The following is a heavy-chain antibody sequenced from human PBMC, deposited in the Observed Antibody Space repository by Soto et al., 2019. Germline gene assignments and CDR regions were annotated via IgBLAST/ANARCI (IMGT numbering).Heavy chain of an antibody. D-gene: IGHD3-22*01. V-gene: IGHV2-70*01. Sequence: SGPTLVNPTHPLTLTCTFSGFSLSTSGMCVSWIRQPPGKALEWLALIDWDDDKYYSTSLKTRLTISKDTSKNQVVLTMTNMDPVDTATYYCARIRGGYDSSGYYRLFDYWGQGTLVTVS. CDR2: IDWDDDK. CDR1: GFSLSTSGMC. CDR3: ARIRGGYDSSGYYRLFDY. J-gene: IGHJ4*02.